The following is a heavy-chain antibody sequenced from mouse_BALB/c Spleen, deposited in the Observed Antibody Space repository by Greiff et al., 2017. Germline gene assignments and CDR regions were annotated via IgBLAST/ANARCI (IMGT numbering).Heavy chain of an antibody. J-gene: IGHJ3*01. V-gene: IGHV3-2*02. Sequence: EVMLVESGPGLVKPSQSLSLTCTVTGYSFTSYYAWYWIRQYPGNQLECMGYISNSGSTSYNPSLKSRISITRDTSNNQFFLQLNSVTTEDTATYYCASGNYGNRWFAYWGQGTLVTVSA. CDR2: ISNSGST. D-gene: IGHD2-1*01. CDR1: GYSFTSYYA. CDR3: ASGNYGNRWFAY.